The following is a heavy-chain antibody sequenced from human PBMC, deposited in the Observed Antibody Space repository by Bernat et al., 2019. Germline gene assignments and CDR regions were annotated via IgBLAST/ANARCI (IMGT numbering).Heavy chain of an antibody. J-gene: IGHJ4*02. CDR2: IYYSGST. CDR1: GGSISSSSYY. V-gene: IGHV4-39*01. Sequence: QLQLQESGPGLVKPSETLSLTCTVSGGSISSSSYYWGWIRQPPGKGLEWIGSIYYSGSTYYNPSLKSRVTISVDTSKNQFSLKLSSVTAADTAVYYCASQTGGYYLWWGQGTLDTVSS. D-gene: IGHD3-22*01. CDR3: ASQTGGYYLW.